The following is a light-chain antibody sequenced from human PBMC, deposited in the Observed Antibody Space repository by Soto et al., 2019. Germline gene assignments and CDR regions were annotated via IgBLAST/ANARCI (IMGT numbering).Light chain of an antibody. CDR2: GNS. Sequence: QPVLTQPPSVSGAPGQRVTISCTGSSSNIGAGYDVHWYQQLPGTAPKVRIYGNSNRPSGVPDRFSGSKSGTSASLAITGLQAEDEADYYCQSYDSSLSGYVFGTGTKLTVL. J-gene: IGLJ1*01. CDR3: QSYDSSLSGYV. V-gene: IGLV1-40*01. CDR1: SSNIGAGYD.